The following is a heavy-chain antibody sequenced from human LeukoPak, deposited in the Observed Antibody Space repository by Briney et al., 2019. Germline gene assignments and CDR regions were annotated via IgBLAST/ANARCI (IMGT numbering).Heavy chain of an antibody. V-gene: IGHV3-43*01. CDR3: ARDGWGMTTINYFDY. Sequence: PGGSLRLSCAASGFTFDDYTMHWVRQAPGKGLEWVSLISWDGGSTYYADSVKGRFTISRDNSKNTLYLQMNSLRAEDTAVYYCARDGWGMTTINYFDYWGQGTLVTVSS. J-gene: IGHJ4*02. CDR1: GFTFDDYT. CDR2: ISWDGGST. D-gene: IGHD5-24*01.